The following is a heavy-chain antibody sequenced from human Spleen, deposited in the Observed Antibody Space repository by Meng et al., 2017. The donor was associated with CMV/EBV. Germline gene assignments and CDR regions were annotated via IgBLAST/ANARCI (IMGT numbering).Heavy chain of an antibody. CDR1: GYTFTDYY. CDR2: INPNSGGT. CDR3: ARPLKLDMGGWYFDL. D-gene: IGHD1-1*01. J-gene: IGHJ2*01. Sequence: ASVKVSCKASGYTFTDYYIHWVRQAPGQGLEWMGWINPNSGGTNYAQKFQGRVTMTRDTSISAAYMELNRLRSDDTAVYYCARPLKLDMGGWYFDLWGRGTLVTVSS. V-gene: IGHV1-2*02.